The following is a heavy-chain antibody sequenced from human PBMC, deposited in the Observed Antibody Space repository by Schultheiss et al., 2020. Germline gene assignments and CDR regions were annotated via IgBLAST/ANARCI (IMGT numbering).Heavy chain of an antibody. CDR2: TSASGRAT. CDR3: ARFRWLGT. V-gene: IGHV3-23*01. J-gene: IGHJ5*02. CDR1: GFTFSAFA. D-gene: IGHD3-10*01. Sequence: GGSLRLSCAASGFTFSAFAISWVRQAPGKGLEWVSLTSASGRATHYLDSVKGRFTISRDNARNSVFLQMNTLRVEDTAVYYCARFRWLGTWGQGTLVTVSS.